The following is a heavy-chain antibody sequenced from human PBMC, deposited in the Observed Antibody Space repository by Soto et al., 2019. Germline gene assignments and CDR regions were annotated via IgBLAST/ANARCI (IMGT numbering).Heavy chain of an antibody. V-gene: IGHV1-69*13. Sequence: SVKVSCKAPGGTFSSYAISWVRQAPGQGLEWMGGIIPIFGTAKYAQKFQGRVTITADESTSTGYMELSSLRSEDTAVYYCARESEDYYGMDVWGQGTTVTVS. J-gene: IGHJ6*02. CDR1: GGTFSSYA. CDR2: IIPIFGTA. CDR3: ARESEDYYGMDV.